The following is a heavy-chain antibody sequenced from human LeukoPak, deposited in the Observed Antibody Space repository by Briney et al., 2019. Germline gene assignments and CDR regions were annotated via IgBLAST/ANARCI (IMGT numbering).Heavy chain of an antibody. V-gene: IGHV4-30-4*08. Sequence: SETLSLTCTVSGGSISSGDYYWSWIRQPPGKGLEWIGYIYYSGSTYYNPSLKSRVTISVDTSKNQFSLKLSSVTAADTAVYYCARYGGGATYYFDYWGQGTLVTVSS. D-gene: IGHD1-26*01. J-gene: IGHJ4*02. CDR1: GGSISSGDYY. CDR2: IYYSGST. CDR3: ARYGGGATYYFDY.